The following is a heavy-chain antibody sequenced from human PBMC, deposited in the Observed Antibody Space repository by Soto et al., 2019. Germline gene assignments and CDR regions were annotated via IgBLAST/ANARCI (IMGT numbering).Heavy chain of an antibody. CDR1: GYTFTSYD. J-gene: IGHJ6*02. CDR3: ARDQGLLWFGEDYYGMDV. D-gene: IGHD3-10*01. Sequence: ASVKVSCKASGYTFTSYDIHWVRQATGQGLEWMGWINPNSGGTNYAQKFQGWVTMTRDTSISTAYMELSRLRSDDTAVYYCARDQGLLWFGEDYYGMDVWGQGTTVTVSS. V-gene: IGHV1-2*04. CDR2: INPNSGGT.